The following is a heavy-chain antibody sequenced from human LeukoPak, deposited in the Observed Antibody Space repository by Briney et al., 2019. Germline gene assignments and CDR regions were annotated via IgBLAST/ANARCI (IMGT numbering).Heavy chain of an antibody. CDR3: ARGRAPSYSSGWSPFDY. D-gene: IGHD6-19*01. Sequence: PSETLSLTCTVSGGSISSYYWSWLRQPPGKGLEWIGYIYYSGSTNYNPSLKSRVTISVDTSKNQFSLKLSSVTAADTAVYYCARGRAPSYSSGWSPFDYWGQGTLVTVSS. CDR2: IYYSGST. J-gene: IGHJ4*02. V-gene: IGHV4-59*01. CDR1: GGSISSYY.